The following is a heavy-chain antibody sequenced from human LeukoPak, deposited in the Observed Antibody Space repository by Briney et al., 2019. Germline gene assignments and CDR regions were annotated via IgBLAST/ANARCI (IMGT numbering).Heavy chain of an antibody. Sequence: GASVKVSCKASGYTFTSYGISWVRQAPGQGLEWMGWISAYNGNTNYAQKLQGRVTMTTDTSTSTAYMELRSLRSDDTAVYYCARVPSGEWARGTRVIHWFDPWGQGTLVTVSS. CDR3: ARVPSGEWARGTRVIHWFDP. CDR1: GYTFTSYG. D-gene: IGHD3-10*01. CDR2: ISAYNGNT. J-gene: IGHJ5*02. V-gene: IGHV1-18*01.